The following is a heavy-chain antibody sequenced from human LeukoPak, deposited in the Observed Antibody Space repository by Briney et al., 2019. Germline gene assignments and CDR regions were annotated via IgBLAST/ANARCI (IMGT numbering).Heavy chain of an antibody. CDR2: TWTAGSS. J-gene: IGHJ5*01. CDR3: VRGPSGNPTDS. D-gene: IGHD1-26*01. CDR1: GFSVSGYY. V-gene: IGHV3-66*01. Sequence: PGGSLRLSCAASGFSVSGYYMSWVRQAPEKGLEWVSVTWTAGSSNYAASVEGRFTVSRDNSKNTLFLQMNSVRDEDTAVYYCVRGPSGNPTDSWGQGTLVTVSS.